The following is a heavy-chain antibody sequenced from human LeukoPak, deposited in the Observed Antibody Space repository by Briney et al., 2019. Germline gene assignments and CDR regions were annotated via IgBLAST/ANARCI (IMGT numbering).Heavy chain of an antibody. CDR2: INHNGST. D-gene: IGHD6-13*01. J-gene: IGHJ4*02. V-gene: IGHV4-34*01. CDR3: ARGSTIAVAGSLDD. CDR1: GRSSSAYY. Sequence: SETLSLTCAVYGRSSSAYYWSWIRQPPGKGLEWIGEINHNGSTNYNPSLKSRVTISVDTSKNQFSLKLSSVTAADTAVYHCARGSTIAVAGSLDDWVQGTLVSVSS.